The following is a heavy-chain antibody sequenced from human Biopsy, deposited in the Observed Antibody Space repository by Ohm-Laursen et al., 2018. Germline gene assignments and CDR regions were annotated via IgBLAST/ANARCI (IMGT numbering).Heavy chain of an antibody. CDR2: IYYTGHT. J-gene: IGHJ4*02. CDR1: GGSIKSYY. D-gene: IGHD7-27*01. CDR3: ARLTGDPSY. Sequence: SETLSLTCPASGGSIKSYYWNWIRQSPGKGLEWIGFIYYTGHTNYNPSLKSRATISVDTSKNQFPLKVISVTAADTAVYYCARLTGDPSYWGQGILVTVSS. V-gene: IGHV4-59*01.